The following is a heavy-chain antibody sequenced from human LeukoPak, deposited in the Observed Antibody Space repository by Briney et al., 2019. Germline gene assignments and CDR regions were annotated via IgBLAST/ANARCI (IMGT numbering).Heavy chain of an antibody. Sequence: GASVKVSCKASGFTFTSSAVQWVRQARGQRLEWIGWIVVGSGNTNYAQKFQERVTITRDMSTSTAYMELSSLRSEDTAVYYCARGGRGLERRTELDYWGQGTLVTVSS. CDR2: IVVGSGNT. D-gene: IGHD1-1*01. V-gene: IGHV1-58*01. J-gene: IGHJ4*02. CDR3: ARGGRGLERRTELDY. CDR1: GFTFTSSA.